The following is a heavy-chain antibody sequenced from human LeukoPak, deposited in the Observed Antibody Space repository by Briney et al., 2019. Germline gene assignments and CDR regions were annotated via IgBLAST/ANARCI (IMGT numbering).Heavy chain of an antibody. CDR2: IYSSVST. V-gene: IGHV4-4*09. CDR3: ARQKCSGGSCYRLDYYYYMDV. J-gene: IGHJ6*03. D-gene: IGHD2-15*01. Sequence: SETLSLTCTVSGDSINDHYWSWIRQPPGEGLEWIGHIYSSVSTNYNPSLKSRVTISIDTSKSQLSLKLSSVTAADTAVYYCARQKCSGGSCYRLDYYYYMDVWGKGTTVTVSS. CDR1: GDSINDHY.